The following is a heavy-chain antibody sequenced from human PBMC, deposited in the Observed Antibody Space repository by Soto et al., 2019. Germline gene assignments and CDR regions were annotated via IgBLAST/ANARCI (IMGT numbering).Heavy chain of an antibody. Sequence: QVQLQQWGAGPLRPLETLSLTCGVSGGSFSGYYWAWIRHPPGKGLEWIGEINDRGSINYNPSLKSRDSISVDTSKKHYSLNLRSVTAADTAVYYCARESHEILTGPPWVWYFDLWGRGTLVTVSS. V-gene: IGHV4-34*01. CDR2: INDRGSI. CDR1: GGSFSGYY. D-gene: IGHD3-9*01. J-gene: IGHJ2*01. CDR3: ARESHEILTGPPWVWYFDL.